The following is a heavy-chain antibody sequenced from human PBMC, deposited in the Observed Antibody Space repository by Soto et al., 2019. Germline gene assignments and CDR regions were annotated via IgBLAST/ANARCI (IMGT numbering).Heavy chain of an antibody. CDR1: GFNFNNFG. Sequence: GESLKISCAASGFNFNNFGMNWFRQAPGKGLEWVSSIRTSSTYIYYAESVKGRFTISRDNAKKSLYLEMNRLGVEDTAVYYCARDRAPFCGGDCGLVDVWGQGTSVTVSS. V-gene: IGHV3-21*01. CDR3: ARDRAPFCGGDCGLVDV. J-gene: IGHJ6*02. D-gene: IGHD2-21*02. CDR2: IRTSSTYI.